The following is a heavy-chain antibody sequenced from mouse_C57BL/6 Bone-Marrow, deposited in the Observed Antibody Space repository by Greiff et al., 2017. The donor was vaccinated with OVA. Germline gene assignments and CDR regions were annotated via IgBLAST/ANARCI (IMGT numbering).Heavy chain of an antibody. CDR1: GYTFTGYW. CDR3: ARGYSKGYYFDY. V-gene: IGHV1-9*01. D-gene: IGHD2-5*01. J-gene: IGHJ2*01. Sequence: LVESGADLMKPGASVTLSCTATGYTFTGYWIEWVKQRPGHGLEWFGDIIPGSGSTNYNEKFKGKATFTADTSTNTAYMQLSSLTTEDSAIYYCARGYSKGYYFDYWGQGTTLTVSS. CDR2: IIPGSGST.